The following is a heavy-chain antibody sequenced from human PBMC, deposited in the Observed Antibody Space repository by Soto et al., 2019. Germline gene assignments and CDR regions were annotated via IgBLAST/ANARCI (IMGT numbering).Heavy chain of an antibody. CDR2: ISSNGGST. V-gene: IGHV3-64D*06. CDR3: VKRGYDILTGYYTPISQPPDY. CDR1: GFTFSSYA. J-gene: IGHJ4*02. Sequence: PGGSLRLSCSASGFTFSSYAMHWVRQAPGKGLEYVSAISSNGGSTYYADSVKGRFTISRDNSKNTLYLQMSSLRAEDTAVYYCVKRGYDILTGYYTPISQPPDYWGQGTLVTVSS. D-gene: IGHD3-9*01.